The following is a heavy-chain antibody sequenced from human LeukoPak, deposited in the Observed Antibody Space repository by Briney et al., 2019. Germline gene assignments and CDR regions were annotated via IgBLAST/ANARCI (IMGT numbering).Heavy chain of an antibody. CDR2: ISGSGGST. D-gene: IGHD3-3*01. CDR3: AKDRYRYYFWSGSSLPSYFDY. Sequence: PGGSLRLSCAASGFTFSSYAMSWVRQAPGKGLEWVSAISGSGGSTYYADSVKGRFTISRDNSKNTLYLQMNSLRAEDTAVYYCAKDRYRYYFWSGSSLPSYFDYWGQGTLVTVSS. CDR1: GFTFSSYA. J-gene: IGHJ4*02. V-gene: IGHV3-23*01.